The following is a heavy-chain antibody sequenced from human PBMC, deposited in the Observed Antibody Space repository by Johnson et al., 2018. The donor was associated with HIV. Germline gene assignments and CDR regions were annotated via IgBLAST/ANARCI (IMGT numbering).Heavy chain of an antibody. CDR3: TTDQVDSGSYYNAFHI. D-gene: IGHD1-26*01. Sequence: VQLVESGGGVVQPGRSLRLSCAASGFTFSNAWMHWVRQAPGKGPEWVGRIKSKTHGETTDYAAPVKGRFSISRDDSKNTLYLQMNGLKSEDTAVYYCTTDQVDSGSYYNAFHIWGQGTTVTVSS. V-gene: IGHV3-15*01. CDR1: GFTFSNAW. CDR2: IKSKTHGETT. J-gene: IGHJ3*02.